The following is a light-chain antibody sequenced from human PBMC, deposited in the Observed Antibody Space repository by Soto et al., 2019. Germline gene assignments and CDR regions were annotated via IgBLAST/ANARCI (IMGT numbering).Light chain of an antibody. CDR2: LNSDGSH. Sequence: QLVLTQSPSASASLGASVKLTCTLSSGHISYAIAWHQQQPEKGPRYLMKLNSDGSHSKGDGIPDRFSGSSSGAERYLTISSLQSDDEADYYCQTWGTGIQVVFGGGTKLTVL. CDR1: SGHISYA. CDR3: QTWGTGIQVV. J-gene: IGLJ2*01. V-gene: IGLV4-69*01.